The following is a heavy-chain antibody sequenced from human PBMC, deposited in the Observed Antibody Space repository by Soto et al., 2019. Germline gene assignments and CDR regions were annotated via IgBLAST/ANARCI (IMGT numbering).Heavy chain of an antibody. D-gene: IGHD3-22*01. CDR3: ARAGYDSSGYYYAGYGY. V-gene: IGHV4-31*03. CDR2: IYYSGST. CDR1: GGSISSGGYY. Sequence: SETLSLTCTVSGGSISSGGYYWSWIRQHPGKGLEWIGYIYYSGSTYYNPSLKSRVTISVDTSKNQFSLKLSSVTAADTAVYYCARAGYDSSGYYYAGYGYWGQGTLVTVSS. J-gene: IGHJ4*02.